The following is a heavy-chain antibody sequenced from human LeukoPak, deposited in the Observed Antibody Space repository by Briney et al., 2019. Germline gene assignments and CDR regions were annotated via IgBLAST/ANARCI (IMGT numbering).Heavy chain of an antibody. CDR3: ARHRYSSGWPRSHWFDP. CDR1: VGSISIYY. Sequence: SETLSLTCTVSVGSISIYYWSWIRQPPGKGLEWIGYIYYSGSTNYNPSLKSPVTISVDTSKNQFSLKLSSVTAADTAVYYCARHRYSSGWPRSHWFDPWGQGTLVTVSS. CDR2: IYYSGST. J-gene: IGHJ5*02. V-gene: IGHV4-59*08. D-gene: IGHD6-19*01.